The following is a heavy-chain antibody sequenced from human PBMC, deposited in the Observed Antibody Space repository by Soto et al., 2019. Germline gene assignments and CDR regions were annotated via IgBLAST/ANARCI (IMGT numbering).Heavy chain of an antibody. D-gene: IGHD4-4*01. Sequence: PGESLKISCKGSGYSFTSYWIGWVRQMPGKGLEWMGIIYPGDSDTRYSPSFQGQVTISADKSISTAYLQWSSLKASDTAMYYCARQIVTTKDYYYGMDVWGQGTTVTVS. CDR2: IYPGDSDT. V-gene: IGHV5-51*01. CDR3: ARQIVTTKDYYYGMDV. CDR1: GYSFTSYW. J-gene: IGHJ6*02.